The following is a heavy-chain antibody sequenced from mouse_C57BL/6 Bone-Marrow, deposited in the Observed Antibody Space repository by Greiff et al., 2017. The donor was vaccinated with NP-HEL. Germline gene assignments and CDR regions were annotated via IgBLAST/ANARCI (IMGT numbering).Heavy chain of an antibody. D-gene: IGHD6-1*01. CDR3: TRKLPLYYAMDY. CDR2: IDPENGDT. CDR1: GFNIKDDY. Sequence: VQLQQSGAELVRPGASVKLSCTASGFNIKDDYMHWVKQRPEQGLEWIGWIDPENGDTESASKFQGKATITADTSSNTAYRQLSSLTSEDTAVYYCTRKLPLYYAMDYGGQGTSVTVSS. J-gene: IGHJ4*01. V-gene: IGHV14-4*01.